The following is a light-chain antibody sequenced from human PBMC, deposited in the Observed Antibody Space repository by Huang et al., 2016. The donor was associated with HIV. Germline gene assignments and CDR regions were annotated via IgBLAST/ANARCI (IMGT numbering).Light chain of an antibody. CDR2: AAS. Sequence: EPVMTQSPVTLSVSPGDRASLSCRSSQIVSSHLAWYQQKPGQAPRLLIYAASTRATGVPARFSGSGAGTEFTLTISTLQSEDSAVYYCQQYNDFRSTFGPGTRVEIK. J-gene: IGKJ3*01. CDR1: QIVSSH. CDR3: QQYNDFRST. V-gene: IGKV3-15*01.